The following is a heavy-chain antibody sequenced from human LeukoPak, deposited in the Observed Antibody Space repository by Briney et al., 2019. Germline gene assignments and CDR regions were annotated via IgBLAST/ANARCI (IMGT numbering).Heavy chain of an antibody. Sequence: PGGSLRLSCAASGFTFSSYSMNWVRQAPGKGLEWVSSISSSSSYIYYADSVKGRFTISRDNAKSSLYLQMNSLRAEDTAVYYCARDYGDYGTSFDYWGQGTLVTVSS. J-gene: IGHJ4*02. CDR3: ARDYGDYGTSFDY. V-gene: IGHV3-21*01. CDR2: ISSSSSYI. D-gene: IGHD4-17*01. CDR1: GFTFSSYS.